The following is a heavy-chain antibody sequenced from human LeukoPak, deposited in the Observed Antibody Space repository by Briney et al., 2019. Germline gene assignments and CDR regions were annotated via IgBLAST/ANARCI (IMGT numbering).Heavy chain of an antibody. CDR3: VRHLTYPTSGDY. J-gene: IGHJ4*02. CDR1: VYTFTDEY. V-gene: IGHV1-2*02. D-gene: IGHD1-14*01. Sequence: ASVKVSCKTSVYTFTDEYIHWVRQAPGHGLECMGWMHPNTGDTVYVQKFQGRVTFTRDTSISTAYMELHRLRSDDTAVYYCVRHLTYPTSGDYWGQGTLVTVSS. CDR2: MHPNTGDT.